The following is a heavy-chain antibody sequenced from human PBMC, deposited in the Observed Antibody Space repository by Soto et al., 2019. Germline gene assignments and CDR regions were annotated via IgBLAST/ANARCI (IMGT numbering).Heavy chain of an antibody. CDR3: AKDGNWLDVYFDV. CDR2: SSASGRSR. J-gene: IGHJ4*02. D-gene: IGHD6-19*01. Sequence: VGSLRLSCVASGIEFSNYAMSWVRQAPGKGLEWVSISSASGRSRYHADSVKGRFTISRDNSKNTLYLHMTNLRAEDTAVYYCAKDGNWLDVYFDVWGQGTPVTVST. CDR1: GIEFSNYA. V-gene: IGHV3-23*01.